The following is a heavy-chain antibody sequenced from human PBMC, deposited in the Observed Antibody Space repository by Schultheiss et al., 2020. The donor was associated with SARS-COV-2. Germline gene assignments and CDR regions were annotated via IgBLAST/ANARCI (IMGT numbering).Heavy chain of an antibody. Sequence: GSLRLSCVASGFTFSNYVMNWVRQAPGKGLEWVSTISGGGGTTYYADSVKGRFTISRDNSRNTLYLQMNSLRAADTALYYCAKHASYCSGGSCYSFDSWGQGTQVTVSS. CDR3: AKHASYCSGGSCYSFDS. D-gene: IGHD2-15*01. V-gene: IGHV3-23*01. CDR2: ISGGGGTT. CDR1: GFTFSNYV. J-gene: IGHJ4*02.